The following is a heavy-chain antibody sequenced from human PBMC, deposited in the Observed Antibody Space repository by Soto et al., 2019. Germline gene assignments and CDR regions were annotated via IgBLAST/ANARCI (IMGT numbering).Heavy chain of an antibody. V-gene: IGHV3-30*04. CDR1: GFTFSSYA. CDR2: ISYDGSDK. D-gene: IGHD5-12*01. Sequence: QVQVVESGGGVVQPGRALRLSCAASGFTFSSYAMHWVRQAPGKGLEWVAIISYDGSDKYYADSVKGRFTISRDNSKNTLYLQMNSLRTEDTAVYYCARGGRLRHSDYWGQGTLVTVSS. CDR3: ARGGRLRHSDY. J-gene: IGHJ4*02.